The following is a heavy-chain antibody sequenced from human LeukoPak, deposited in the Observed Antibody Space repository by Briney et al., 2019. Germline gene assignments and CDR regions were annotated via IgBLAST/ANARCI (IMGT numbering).Heavy chain of an antibody. D-gene: IGHD5-18*01. V-gene: IGHV3-53*05. J-gene: IGHJ6*02. CDR1: GFTVSSNY. CDR3: ARRDDTAMAGYYYYGMDV. Sequence: GGSLRLSCAASGFTVSSNYMSWVRQAPGKGLEWVSVIYSGGSTYYADSVKGRFTISRDNSKNTLYLQMNSLRAEDTAVYYCARRDDTAMAGYYYYGMDVWGQGTTVTVSS. CDR2: IYSGGST.